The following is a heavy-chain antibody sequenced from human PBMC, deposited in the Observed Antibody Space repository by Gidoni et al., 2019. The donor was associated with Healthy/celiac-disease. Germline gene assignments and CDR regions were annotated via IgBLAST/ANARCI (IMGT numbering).Heavy chain of an antibody. J-gene: IGHJ4*02. Sequence: EVQLVESGGGLVQQGGSLRLSCAASGFTFSSYAMSRVRKAPGKGAEWVSTTSGSGGRPYYADSVKGRFTISRVNSKDTLYLQMNSLRAEDTAVYYCTKRGRWLAIDYWGQGTLVTVSS. CDR1: GFTFSSYA. CDR2: TSGSGGRP. V-gene: IGHV3-23*04. D-gene: IGHD3-10*01. CDR3: TKRGRWLAIDY.